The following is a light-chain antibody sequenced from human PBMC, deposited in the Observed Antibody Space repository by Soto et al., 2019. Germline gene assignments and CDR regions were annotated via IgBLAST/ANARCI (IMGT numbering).Light chain of an antibody. CDR2: EAD. Sequence: QSVLTQPASVSGSPGQSITISCTGSRCDVGSYNFVSWYQLLPGKAPRLIIFEADKRPSGVSSRFSGSKSGYTASLTISGLQAEDEADYLCCSYAGDSALIFGGGTKVTVL. CDR1: RCDVGSYNF. CDR3: CSYAGDSALI. J-gene: IGLJ2*01. V-gene: IGLV2-23*01.